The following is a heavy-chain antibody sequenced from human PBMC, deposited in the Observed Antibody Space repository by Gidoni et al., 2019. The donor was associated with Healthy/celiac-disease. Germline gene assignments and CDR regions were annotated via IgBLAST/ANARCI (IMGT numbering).Heavy chain of an antibody. CDR1: GVTCSSYS. V-gene: IGHV3-48*01. CDR3: ARDPPCPTGYYYMDV. Sequence: EVQLVESGGGWVQPGGAVRRSCEASGVTCSSYSMNLVRQAPGKGLEVVSYISSSSSTIYYADSVTGRFTISRDNAKNSLYLQMNSLRAEDTAVYYCARDPPCPTGYYYMDVWGKGTTVTVSS. CDR2: ISSSSSTI. J-gene: IGHJ6*03.